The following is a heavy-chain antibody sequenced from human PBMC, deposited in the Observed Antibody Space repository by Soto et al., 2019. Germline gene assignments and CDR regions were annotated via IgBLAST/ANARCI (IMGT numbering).Heavy chain of an antibody. CDR1: GCTFSSYT. V-gene: IGHV1-69*02. CDR3: ASRLHKVATIVAFDN. Sequence: GASVKVSCKASGCTFSSYTISWVRQAPGQGLEWMGWIIPVNGKANYSQKFQGRVTITADTSASTAYMELSSLRSEDTAVYYCASRLHKVATIVAFDNWGQGTRVTVPS. D-gene: IGHD5-12*01. CDR2: IIPVNGKA. J-gene: IGHJ3*02.